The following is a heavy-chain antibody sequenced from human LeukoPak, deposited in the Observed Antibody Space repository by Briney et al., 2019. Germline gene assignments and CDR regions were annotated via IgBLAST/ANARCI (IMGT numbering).Heavy chain of an antibody. Sequence: PGGSLRLSCAASGFTFSTYWMSWVRQAPGKGLEWVANIKQDGSETHYVDSVRDRFTISRDNAKNTLYLQMNSLRAEDTAVYYCAAVLSPYYGMDVWGQGTTVTVSS. D-gene: IGHD5/OR15-5a*01. CDR1: GFTFSTYW. J-gene: IGHJ6*02. CDR3: AAVLSPYYGMDV. V-gene: IGHV3-7*01. CDR2: IKQDGSET.